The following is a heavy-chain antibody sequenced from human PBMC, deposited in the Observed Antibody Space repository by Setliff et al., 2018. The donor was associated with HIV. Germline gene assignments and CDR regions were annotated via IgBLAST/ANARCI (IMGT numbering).Heavy chain of an antibody. CDR2: INHNELT. V-gene: IGHV4-59*12. D-gene: IGHD3-22*01. Sequence: SETLSLTCTVSGGSISSYYWSWIRQPPGKGLEWIGYINHNELTYYNPSLKSRIIMSVDASKKQLSLKLSSVTAVDTAVYFCARISNGFEPNAFDTWGLGTMVTVSS. CDR3: ARISNGFEPNAFDT. CDR1: GGSISSYY. J-gene: IGHJ3*02.